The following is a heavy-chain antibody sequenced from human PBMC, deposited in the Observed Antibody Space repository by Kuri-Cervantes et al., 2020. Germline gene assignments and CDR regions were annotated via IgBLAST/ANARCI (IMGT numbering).Heavy chain of an antibody. CDR2: ISGSGGST. J-gene: IGHJ4*02. CDR1: GFTFSSYA. CDR3: AKELCYYDSIGYYPFDY. Sequence: LSLTCAASGFTFSSYAMSWVRQAPGKGLEWVSAISGSGGSTYYADSVKGRFTISRDNSKNTLYLQMNSLRAEDTAVYYCAKELCYYDSIGYYPFDYWGQGTLVTVSS. V-gene: IGHV3-23*01. D-gene: IGHD3-22*01.